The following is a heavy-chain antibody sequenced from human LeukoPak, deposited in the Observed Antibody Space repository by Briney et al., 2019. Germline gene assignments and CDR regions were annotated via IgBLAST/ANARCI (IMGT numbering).Heavy chain of an antibody. D-gene: IGHD3-22*01. CDR2: INRDGRSA. CDR1: GFTLIDYW. Sequence: PGGSLRLSCRASGFTLIDYWMHWVRQAPGEGLVWVSRINRDGRSAGYADFVKGRFTISRDNSKNTLHMQMNSLRAEDTAVYYCAKDGVMIVVVTDWGQGTMVTVSS. J-gene: IGHJ3*01. V-gene: IGHV3-74*01. CDR3: AKDGVMIVVVTD.